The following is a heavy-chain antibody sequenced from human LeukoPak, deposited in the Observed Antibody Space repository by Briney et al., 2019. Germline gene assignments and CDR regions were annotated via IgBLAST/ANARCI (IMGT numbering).Heavy chain of an antibody. D-gene: IGHD4-17*01. CDR2: TSTTGSTI. CDR1: GFTFSGHE. Sequence: PGGSLRLSCAASGFTFSGHEMNWVRQTPGKGLEWLSYTSTTGSTIYYADSVKGRFTIFRDNAKNSLYLQMNSLRAEDTAIYYCARADPYGDSTPDYWGQGTPVTVSS. J-gene: IGHJ4*02. V-gene: IGHV3-48*03. CDR3: ARADPYGDSTPDY.